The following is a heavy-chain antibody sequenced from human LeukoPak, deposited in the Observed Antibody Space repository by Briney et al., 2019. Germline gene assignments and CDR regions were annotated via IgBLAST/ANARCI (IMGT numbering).Heavy chain of an antibody. CDR1: GFTFSSYS. V-gene: IGHV3-21*01. Sequence: GGSLRLSCAASGFTFSSYSMNWVRQAPGKGLEWVSSISSNSNYIYYADSVKGRFTISRDNAKNSLYLQMNSLRAEDAAVCYCARIRDYYDSSGYSYGYYGMDVWGQGTTVTVSS. D-gene: IGHD3-22*01. J-gene: IGHJ6*02. CDR2: ISSNSNYI. CDR3: ARIRDYYDSSGYSYGYYGMDV.